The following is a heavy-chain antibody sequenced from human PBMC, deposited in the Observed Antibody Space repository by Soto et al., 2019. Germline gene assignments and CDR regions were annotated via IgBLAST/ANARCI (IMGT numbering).Heavy chain of an antibody. V-gene: IGHV3-7*01. D-gene: IGHD2-2*01. CDR3: GTDPVSNFDC. CDR2: IDGDGSET. Sequence: GGSLRLSCAASGFTFRDYWMSWVRQAPGKGLEWVATIDGDGSETHHVDSVKGRFTISRDNAKNSLFLQMNSLTAEDTAVYYCGTDPVSNFDCWGQGALVTVSS. CDR1: GFTFRDYW. J-gene: IGHJ4*02.